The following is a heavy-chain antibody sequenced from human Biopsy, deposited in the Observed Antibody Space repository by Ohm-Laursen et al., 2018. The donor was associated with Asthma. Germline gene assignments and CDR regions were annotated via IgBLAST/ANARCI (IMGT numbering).Heavy chain of an antibody. V-gene: IGHV1-69*13. D-gene: IGHD5-12*01. CDR3: ARGYSGCDRIQYYYNGMDV. Sequence: SVKVSCKTSGDTFRTSAFSWVRQAPGQGLERMGGVIPLLDTGDYAQKFQGRVTITADESTSTCYMELRSLTSEDTAVYFCARGYSGCDRIQYYYNGMDVWGQGTTVTVS. CDR1: GDTFRTSA. J-gene: IGHJ6*02. CDR2: VIPLLDTG.